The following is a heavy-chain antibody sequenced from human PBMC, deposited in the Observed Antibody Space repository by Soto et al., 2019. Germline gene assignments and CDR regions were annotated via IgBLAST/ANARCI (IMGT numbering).Heavy chain of an antibody. Sequence: QVQLQESGPGLVKPSETLSLTCTVSGGSISSYDWSWIRQPPGKGLEWIGYIYYSGSTNYNPSLKSRVTISVDTSKNQFSLRLSSVTAADTAVYYCARRYGSAFDIWGQRTMVTVSS. V-gene: IGHV4-59*08. CDR3: ARRYGSAFDI. CDR2: IYYSGST. J-gene: IGHJ3*02. CDR1: GGSISSYD. D-gene: IGHD1-26*01.